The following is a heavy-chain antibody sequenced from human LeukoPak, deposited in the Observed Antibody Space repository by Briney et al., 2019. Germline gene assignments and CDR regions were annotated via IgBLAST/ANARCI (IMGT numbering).Heavy chain of an antibody. CDR1: GDSVSSNSVT. Sequence: QTLSLTCAISGDSVSSNSVTWNWIRQSPSRGLEWLGRTYYRSTWYNDYAVSVRGRITVNPDTSKNQFSLHLNPVTPEDTAVYYCARRLTQYDCFDPWGQGILVTVSS. V-gene: IGHV6-1*01. CDR2: TYYRSTWYN. CDR3: ARRLTQYDCFDP. J-gene: IGHJ5*02. D-gene: IGHD2-2*01.